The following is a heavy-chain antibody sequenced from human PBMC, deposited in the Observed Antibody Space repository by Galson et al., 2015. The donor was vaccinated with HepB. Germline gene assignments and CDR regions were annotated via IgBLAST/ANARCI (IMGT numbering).Heavy chain of an antibody. CDR1: GYTFTNNW. Sequence: QSGAEVKKPGESLRIYCKGSGYTFTNNWITWVRQMPGKGLEWMGRINPTDSSANYSPSFQGHVSISIDKSVTTAYLQWSSLKASDTAIYYCARGRGWTDYWGQGTLLTVTS. CDR3: ARGRGWTDY. V-gene: IGHV5-10-1*01. D-gene: IGHD6-19*01. J-gene: IGHJ4*02. CDR2: INPTDSSA.